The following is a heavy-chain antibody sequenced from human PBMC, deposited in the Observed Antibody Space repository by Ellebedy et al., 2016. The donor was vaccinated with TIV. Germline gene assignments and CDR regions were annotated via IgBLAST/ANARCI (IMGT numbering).Heavy chain of an antibody. Sequence: SETLSLTXTVSGGSVSSGSYYWSWIRQPPGKGLEWIGYIYYSGSTNYNPSLKSRVTISVDTSKNQFSLELSSVTAADTAVYYCARHYYDSSGYNWFDPWGQGTLVTVSS. D-gene: IGHD3-22*01. CDR2: IYYSGST. CDR1: GGSVSSGSYY. J-gene: IGHJ5*02. CDR3: ARHYYDSSGYNWFDP. V-gene: IGHV4-61*01.